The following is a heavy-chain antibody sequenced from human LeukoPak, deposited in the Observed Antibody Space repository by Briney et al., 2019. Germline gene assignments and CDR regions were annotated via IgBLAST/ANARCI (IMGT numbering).Heavy chain of an antibody. CDR2: ISSSGRST. CDR1: GFTISSYA. Sequence: GGSLRLSCAASGFTISSYAMSWVRQAPGKGLEWVSAISSSGRSTYYADSVKGRFTISKDNAKNTVYLQMNSLRAEDTAVYYCVSFYETYWGRGTLVTVSS. J-gene: IGHJ4*02. D-gene: IGHD2/OR15-2a*01. CDR3: VSFYETY. V-gene: IGHV3-23*01.